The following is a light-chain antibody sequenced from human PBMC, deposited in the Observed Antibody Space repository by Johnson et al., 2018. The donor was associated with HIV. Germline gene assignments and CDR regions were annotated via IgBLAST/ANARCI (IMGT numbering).Light chain of an antibody. CDR2: ENN. CDR3: GTWDNSLSGVYV. V-gene: IGLV1-51*02. Sequence: QSVLTQPPSVSAAPGQKVTISCSGSSSNIGNNYVSWYQQLPGTAHKLLIYENNKRPSGIPDRFSGSKSGTSATLGITGLQTGDEAVYYCGTWDNSLSGVYVFGTGTKVTVL. CDR1: SSNIGNNY. J-gene: IGLJ1*01.